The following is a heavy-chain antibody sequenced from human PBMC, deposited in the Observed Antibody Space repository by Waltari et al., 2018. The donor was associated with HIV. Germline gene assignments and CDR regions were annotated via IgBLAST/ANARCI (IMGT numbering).Heavy chain of an antibody. J-gene: IGHJ6*02. CDR1: GFTLRSYS. V-gene: IGHV3-21*01. Sequence: EVQLVASGGGLVTPGGSLRLYCAASGFTLRSYSLNWVRQAPGKGLEWVSSISSSSSYIYYADSVKGRFTISRDNAKNSLYLQMNSLRAEDTAVYYCARDFWGGYYYGMDVWGQGTTVTVSS. D-gene: IGHD3-16*01. CDR2: ISSSSSYI. CDR3: ARDFWGGYYYGMDV.